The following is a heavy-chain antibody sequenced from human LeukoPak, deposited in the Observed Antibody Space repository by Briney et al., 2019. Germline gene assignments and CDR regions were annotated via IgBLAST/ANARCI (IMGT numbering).Heavy chain of an antibody. J-gene: IGHJ3*02. V-gene: IGHV4-30-4*08. Sequence: SETLSLTCAVYGGSFSGYYWSWIRQPPGKGLEWIGYIYYSGSTYYNPSLKSRVTISVDTSKNQFSLKLSSVTAAVTAVYYCARPETGTVAFDIWGEGTMVTVSS. CDR2: IYYSGST. CDR1: GGSFSGYY. CDR3: ARPETGTVAFDI. D-gene: IGHD1-7*01.